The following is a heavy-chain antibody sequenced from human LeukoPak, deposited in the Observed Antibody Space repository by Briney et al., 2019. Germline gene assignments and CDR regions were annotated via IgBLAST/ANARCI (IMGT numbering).Heavy chain of an antibody. CDR1: GGSFSGYY. CDR3: ARAGGIPDYYDSSGYYNY. J-gene: IGHJ4*02. CDR2: INQSGST. V-gene: IGHV4-34*01. Sequence: SETLSLTCAVYGGSFSGYYWSWIRQPPGKGLEWIGEINQSGSTNYNPSLKSRVTISVDTSKNQFSLKLSSVTAADTAVYYCARAGGIPDYYDSSGYYNYWGQGTLVTVSS. D-gene: IGHD3-22*01.